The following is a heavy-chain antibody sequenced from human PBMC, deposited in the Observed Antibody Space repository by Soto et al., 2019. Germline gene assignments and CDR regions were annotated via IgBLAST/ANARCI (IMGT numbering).Heavy chain of an antibody. J-gene: IGHJ4*02. CDR1: GYTFTSYG. Sequence: QVQLVQSGAEVKKPGASVKVSCKASGYTFTSYGISWVRQAPGQGLEWMGWIGAYIGNTNYAQKLQGRVTMTTDTYPPTAYMELRSVRSADTAVYHCARQNLGQEMGGGTRGNYWCQGTLVTVSS. V-gene: IGHV1-18*01. D-gene: IGHD3-10*01. CDR3: ARQNLGQEMGGGTRGNY. CDR2: IGAYIGNT.